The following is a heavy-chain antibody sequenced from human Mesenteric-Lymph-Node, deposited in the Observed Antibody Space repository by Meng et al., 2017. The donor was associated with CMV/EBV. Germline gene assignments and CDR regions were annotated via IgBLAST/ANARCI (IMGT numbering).Heavy chain of an antibody. CDR3: AKDLRFLEWPDY. Sequence: GGSLRLSCAASGFTFSDYNMNWVRQAPGKGLEWVSSISSSSGSYIYYADSVKGRFTISRDNAKNSLYLQMNSLRAEDTAVYYCAKDLRFLEWPDYWGQGTLVTVSS. V-gene: IGHV3-21*01. CDR1: GFTFSDYN. J-gene: IGHJ4*02. D-gene: IGHD3-3*01. CDR2: ISSSSGSYI.